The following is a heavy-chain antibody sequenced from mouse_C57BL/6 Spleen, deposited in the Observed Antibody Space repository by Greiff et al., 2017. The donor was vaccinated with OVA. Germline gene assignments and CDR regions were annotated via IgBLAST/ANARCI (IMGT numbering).Heavy chain of an antibody. CDR1: GYTFTDYE. CDR2: IDPETGGT. V-gene: IGHV1-15*01. CDR3: TRDYGDCFDY. J-gene: IGHJ2*01. D-gene: IGHD1-1*02. Sequence: VQLQQSGAELVRPGASVTLSCKASGYTFTDYEMHWVKQTPVHGLEWIGAIDPETGGTAYNQKFKGKAILTADKSSSTAYMELRSLTSEDSAVYYCTRDYGDCFDYWGQGTTLTVSS.